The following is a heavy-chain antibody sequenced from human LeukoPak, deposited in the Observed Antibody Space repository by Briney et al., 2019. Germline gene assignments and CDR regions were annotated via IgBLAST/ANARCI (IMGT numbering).Heavy chain of an antibody. V-gene: IGHV1-46*01. CDR2: INPSGGST. CDR1: GYTFTSYY. Sequence: ASVKVSCKASGYTFTSYYMHWVRQAPGQGLEWMGIINPSGGSTSYAQKFQGRVTMTRDTSTSTVYMELSSLRSEDTAVYYCARGRTTVVSRDAFDIWGQGTMVTVSS. D-gene: IGHD4-23*01. CDR3: ARGRTTVVSRDAFDI. J-gene: IGHJ3*02.